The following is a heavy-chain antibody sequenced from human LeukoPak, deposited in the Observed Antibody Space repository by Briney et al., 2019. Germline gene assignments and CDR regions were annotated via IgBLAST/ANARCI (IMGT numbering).Heavy chain of an antibody. Sequence: ASVKVSCKASGYTFTGYYMHWVRQAPGQGLEWMGWINPNSGGTNYAQKFQGRVTMTRDTSISTAYMELSRLRSDDTAVYYCARGYCSGGSCYSPFQYYFDYWGQGTLVTVSS. D-gene: IGHD2-15*01. CDR1: GYTFTGYY. CDR3: ARGYCSGGSCYSPFQYYFDY. J-gene: IGHJ4*02. V-gene: IGHV1-2*02. CDR2: INPNSGGT.